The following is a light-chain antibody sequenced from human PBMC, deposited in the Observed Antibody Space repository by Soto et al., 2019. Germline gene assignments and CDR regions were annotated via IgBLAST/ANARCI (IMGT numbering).Light chain of an antibody. J-gene: IGKJ5*01. V-gene: IGKV3-20*01. CDR2: GAS. CDR1: QSISSSY. CDR3: QQYGSQLT. Sequence: EIVLTQSPGTLSLSPGERAALSCRASQSISSSYLAWYQRKPGQAPRLLIYGASSRATGIPDRFSGSGSGTDFTLTISRLEPEDFAVYYCQQYGSQLTFGQGTRLEIK.